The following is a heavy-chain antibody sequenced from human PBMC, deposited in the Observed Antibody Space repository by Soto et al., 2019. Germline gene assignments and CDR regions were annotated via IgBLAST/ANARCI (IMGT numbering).Heavy chain of an antibody. CDR2: IYSAGTT. Sequence: EVQLVESGRGLIQPGGSLRLSCVVSGFTVSSANYMSWVRQAPGKGLEWVSVIYSAGTTYYADSVKGRFTISRDNSKNTLYLQMNSLRAEDTAVYYCHGYGYWGQGTLVTVSS. CDR3: HGYGY. D-gene: IGHD5-12*01. V-gene: IGHV3-53*01. CDR1: GFTVSSANY. J-gene: IGHJ4*02.